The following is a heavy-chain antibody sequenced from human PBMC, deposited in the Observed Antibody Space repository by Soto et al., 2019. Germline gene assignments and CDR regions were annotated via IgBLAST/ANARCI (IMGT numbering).Heavy chain of an antibody. CDR2: IYHSGST. V-gene: IGHV4-38-2*01. D-gene: IGHD6-19*01. J-gene: IGHJ4*02. CDR1: GYSISSGYY. CDR3: ARGRWSSSGPLGFDY. Sequence: ETLSLTCAVSGYSISSGYYWGWIRQPPGKGLEWIGSIYHSGSTYYNPSLKSRVTISVDTSKNQFSLKLSSVTAADTAVYYCARGRWSSSGPLGFDYWGQGTLVTVSS.